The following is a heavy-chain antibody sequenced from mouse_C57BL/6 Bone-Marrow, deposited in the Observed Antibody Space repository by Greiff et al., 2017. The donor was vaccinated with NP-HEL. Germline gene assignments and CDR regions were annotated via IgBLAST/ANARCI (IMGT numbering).Heavy chain of an antibody. CDR2: ISDGGSYT. V-gene: IGHV5-4*01. CDR3: ASKDYYAMDY. Sequence: EVQWVESGGGLVKPGGSLKLSCAASGFTFSSYAMSWVRQTPEKRLEWVATISDGGSYTYYPDNVKGRFTISRDNAKNNLYLQMSHLKSEDTAMYYCASKDYYAMDYWGQGTSVTVSS. CDR1: GFTFSSYA. J-gene: IGHJ4*01.